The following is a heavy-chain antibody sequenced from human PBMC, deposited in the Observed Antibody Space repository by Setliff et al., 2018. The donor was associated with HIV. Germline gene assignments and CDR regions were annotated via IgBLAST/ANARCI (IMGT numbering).Heavy chain of an antibody. D-gene: IGHD1-26*01. Sequence: GGSLRLSCAASGFTFSSYGMHWVRQAPGKGLEWVAFIHYDESIKYYADSVKGRFTISRDNAENSLYLQMNSLTAEDTAVYYCAKDLGRVDWFDPWGQGTLVTVSS. CDR1: GFTFSSYG. J-gene: IGHJ5*02. CDR3: AKDLGRVDWFDP. V-gene: IGHV3-30*02. CDR2: IHYDESIK.